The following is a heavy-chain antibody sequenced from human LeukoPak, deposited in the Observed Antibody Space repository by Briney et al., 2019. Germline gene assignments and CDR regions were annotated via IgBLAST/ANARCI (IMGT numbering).Heavy chain of an antibody. CDR3: ARDYDSSGYYKGGLDY. J-gene: IGHJ4*02. V-gene: IGHV3-30-3*01. D-gene: IGHD3-22*01. Sequence: GRSQRLSCAASGFTFSSYAMHWVRQAPGKGLEWVAVISYDGSNKYYADSVKGRFTISRDNSKNTLYLQMNSLRAEDTAVYYCARDYDSSGYYKGGLDYWGQGTLVTVSS. CDR1: GFTFSSYA. CDR2: ISYDGSNK.